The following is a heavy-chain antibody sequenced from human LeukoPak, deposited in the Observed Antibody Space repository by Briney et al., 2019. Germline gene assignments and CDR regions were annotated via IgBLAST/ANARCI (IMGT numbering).Heavy chain of an antibody. CDR2: ISYDGSNK. V-gene: IGHV3-30-3*01. J-gene: IGHJ4*02. CDR1: GFTFSSYT. Sequence: PGGSLRLSCAAPGFTFSSYTMHWVRQAPGKGLEWVAVISYDGSNKYYADSVKGRFTISRDNSKNTLYLQMNSLRAEDTAVYYCASPITGIVNWGQGTLVTVSS. D-gene: IGHD1-20*01. CDR3: ASPITGIVN.